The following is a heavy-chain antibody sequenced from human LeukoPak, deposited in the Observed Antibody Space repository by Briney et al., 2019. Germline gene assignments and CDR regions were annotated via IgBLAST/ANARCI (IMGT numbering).Heavy chain of an antibody. CDR2: ISGSGGST. CDR3: AKDQAFPPYYDF. D-gene: IGHD3-3*01. CDR1: GFTFSSYG. J-gene: IGHJ4*02. V-gene: IGHV3-23*01. Sequence: GGSLRLSCAASGFTFSSYGMSWVRQAPGKGLEWVSAISGSGGSTYYADSVKGRFTISRDNAKNSLYLQMNSLRAEDTAVFYCAKDQAFPPYYDFWGQGTLVTVSS.